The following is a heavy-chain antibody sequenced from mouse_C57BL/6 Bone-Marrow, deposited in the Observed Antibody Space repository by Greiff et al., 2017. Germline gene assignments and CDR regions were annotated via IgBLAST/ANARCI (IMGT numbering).Heavy chain of an antibody. V-gene: IGHV5-6*01. Sequence: EVKVVESGGDLVKPGGSLKFSCAASGFTFSSYSMSWVRQTPDKRLEWVATISSGGSYTYYPDSVKGRVTISRDNAKNTLYLQMSSLKSEDTAMYYCARQGRGYAMDYWGQGTSVTVSS. CDR3: ARQGRGYAMDY. CDR2: ISSGGSYT. CDR1: GFTFSSYS. J-gene: IGHJ4*01.